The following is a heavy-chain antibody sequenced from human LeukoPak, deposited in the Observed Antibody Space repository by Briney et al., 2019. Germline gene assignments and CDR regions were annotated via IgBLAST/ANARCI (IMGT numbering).Heavy chain of an antibody. V-gene: IGHV1-8*01. CDR3: ARVPKYSSGWYGMDV. CDR1: GYTFISYD. Sequence: ASVKVSCKASGYTFISYDIHWVRQATGQGLEWMGWMDTNSDNTVYAEKFQGRVTMTRNTSISTAYMELRGLRSEDTAVYYCARVPKYSSGWYGMDVWGQGTTVTVSS. D-gene: IGHD6-19*01. CDR2: MDTNSDNT. J-gene: IGHJ6*02.